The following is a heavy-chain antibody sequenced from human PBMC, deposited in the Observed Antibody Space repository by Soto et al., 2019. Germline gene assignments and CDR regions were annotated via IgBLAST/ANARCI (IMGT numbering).Heavy chain of an antibody. CDR2: IFSNDEK. D-gene: IGHD2-15*01. CDR1: GFSLSNARMG. Sequence: QVTLKESGPVLVKPTETLTLTCSVSGFSLSNARMGVSWIRQPPGKALEWLAHIFSNDEKSYSTSLKSRLTISKDTSKSQVVLTMTNMDPVDTATYYCARGYCSGGSCDDAFDIWGQGTMVTVSS. J-gene: IGHJ3*02. CDR3: ARGYCSGGSCDDAFDI. V-gene: IGHV2-26*01.